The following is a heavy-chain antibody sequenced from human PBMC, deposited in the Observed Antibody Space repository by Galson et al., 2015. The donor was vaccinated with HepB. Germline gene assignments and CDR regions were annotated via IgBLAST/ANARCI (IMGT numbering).Heavy chain of an antibody. V-gene: IGHV3-73*01. CDR1: GFTFSGSA. D-gene: IGHD2-2*02. J-gene: IGHJ4*02. CDR3: TRVLEYCSSTSCYKLGY. Sequence: SLRLSCAASGFTFSGSAMHWVRQASGKGLEWVGRIRSKANSYATAYAASVKGRFTISRDDSKNTAYLQMNSLKTEDTAVYYCTRVLEYCSSTSCYKLGYWGQGTLVTVSS. CDR2: IRSKANSYAT.